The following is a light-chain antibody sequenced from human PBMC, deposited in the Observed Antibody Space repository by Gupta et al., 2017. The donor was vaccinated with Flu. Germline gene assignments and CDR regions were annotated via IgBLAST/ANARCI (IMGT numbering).Light chain of an antibody. CDR1: KSISIY. J-gene: IGKJ1*01. CDR3: QQSDITPRT. CDR2: GTS. V-gene: IGKV1-39*01. Sequence: PPSLSASVGERVTITCRPSKSISIYLNWYQQKAGKAPKLLIYGTSSLQSGVPSRFSGSGSGTDFTLSISMLQPEDFATYYCQQSDITPRTFGQGTKLEIK.